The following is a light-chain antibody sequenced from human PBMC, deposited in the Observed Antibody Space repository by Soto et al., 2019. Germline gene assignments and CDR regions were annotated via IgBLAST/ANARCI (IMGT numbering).Light chain of an antibody. CDR1: SSNIGPTYD. V-gene: IGLV1-40*01. CDR3: QSYDSSLSGYV. CDR2: ANT. Sequence: SVLTQPPSVSGAPGQRVTISCTGSSSNIGPTYDVHWYQQLPGTAPKLLIYANTNRPSGVPDRFSGSKSGTSASLAIPGLQAEDEADYYCQSYDSSLSGYVFGTGTTVTVL. J-gene: IGLJ1*01.